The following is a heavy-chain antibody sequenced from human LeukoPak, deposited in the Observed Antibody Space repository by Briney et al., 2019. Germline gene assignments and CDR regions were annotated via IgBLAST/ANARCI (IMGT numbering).Heavy chain of an antibody. CDR1: GFTFSNCG. Sequence: GGSLRLSCAASGFTFSNCGMHWVRQAPGKGLEWVAIIWYDASNKYYADSVKGRFTISRDNSRNTLYLQKNSLRAEDTAVYYCARDFLSGRVVPAASDYCGQGTLVTVSS. J-gene: IGHJ4*02. CDR3: ARDFLSGRVVPAASDY. V-gene: IGHV3-33*01. CDR2: IWYDASNK. D-gene: IGHD2-2*01.